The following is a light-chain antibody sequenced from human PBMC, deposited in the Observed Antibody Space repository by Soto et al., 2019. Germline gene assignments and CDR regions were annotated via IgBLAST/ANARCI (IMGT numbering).Light chain of an antibody. J-gene: IGLJ1*01. CDR2: AVS. CDR3: SSYTRDSSYV. Sequence: QSALTQPASVSGSPGQSITISCTGASSDVGLYDYVSWYQQHPGKPPQLMIYAVSNRPSGVSNRFSASKSGNTASLFISGLQAQDEADYYWSSYTRDSSYVFGYAPTVSV. CDR1: SSDVGLYDY. V-gene: IGLV2-14*01.